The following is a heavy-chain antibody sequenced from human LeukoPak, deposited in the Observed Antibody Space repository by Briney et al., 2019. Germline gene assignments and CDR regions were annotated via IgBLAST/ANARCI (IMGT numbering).Heavy chain of an antibody. J-gene: IGHJ4*02. CDR2: INSGDST. CDR3: ARLKANRSGWYYLDY. V-gene: IGHV3-53*01. Sequence: GGSLRLSCAASGFTFSSYEMNWVRQAPGKGLEWVSVINSGDSTYYADSVKGRFTISRDNSKNTLYLQMNSLRAEDTAVYYCARLKANRSGWYYLDYWGQGTLVTVSS. CDR1: GFTFSSYE. D-gene: IGHD6-13*01.